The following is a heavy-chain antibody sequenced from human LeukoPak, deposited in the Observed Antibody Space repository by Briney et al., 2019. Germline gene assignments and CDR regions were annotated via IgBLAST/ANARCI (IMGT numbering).Heavy chain of an antibody. CDR3: ARRGSYFEY. J-gene: IGHJ4*02. V-gene: IGHV3-7*01. CDR2: IKPDGSDE. CDR1: GFTFSTYW. D-gene: IGHD3-10*01. Sequence: GGSLRLSCAASGFTFSTYWMSWVRQAPGKGLEWVATIKPDGSDEYYVDSVKGRFTISRDNAKNSLYLQMNSLRAEDTAVYYCARRGSYFEYWGQGILVTVSS.